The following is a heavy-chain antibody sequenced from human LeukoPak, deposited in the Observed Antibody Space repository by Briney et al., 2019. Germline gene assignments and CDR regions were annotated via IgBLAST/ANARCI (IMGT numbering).Heavy chain of an antibody. J-gene: IGHJ4*02. Sequence: PSETLSLTCAVYGGSFSSNHWTWIRQPPGKGLEWIGEIDHSGSTNYNPSLKRRVTISLDTSKNQFSLKVSSVTDADTAVYYCALNWGTGRTLDYWGQGTLVTVSS. D-gene: IGHD7-27*01. CDR2: IDHSGST. V-gene: IGHV4-34*01. CDR1: GGSFSSNH. CDR3: ALNWGTGRTLDY.